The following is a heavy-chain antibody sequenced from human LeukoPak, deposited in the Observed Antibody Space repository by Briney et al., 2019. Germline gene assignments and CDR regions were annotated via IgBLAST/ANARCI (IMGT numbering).Heavy chain of an antibody. CDR1: GYTFASYF. J-gene: IGHJ5*02. V-gene: IGHV1-46*01. CDR2: INPTGGST. Sequence: ASVKVSCKAAGYTFASYFMHWVRQAPGQGLEWMGIINPTGGSTRYARKFQGRVSMTRDTSTRTVYMELSSLRSEDTAVYYCARTLVLLWFGELSGWFDPWGQGTLVTVSS. CDR3: ARTLVLLWFGELSGWFDP. D-gene: IGHD3-10*01.